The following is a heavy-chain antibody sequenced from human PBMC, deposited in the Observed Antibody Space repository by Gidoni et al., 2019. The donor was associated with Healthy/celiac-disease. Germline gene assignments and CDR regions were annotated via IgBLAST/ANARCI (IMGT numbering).Heavy chain of an antibody. J-gene: IGHJ5*02. V-gene: IGHV3-66*02. CDR3: GGGHYDILTGDLNWFDP. D-gene: IGHD3-9*01. Sequence: EVQLVESGGGLVQPGGSLRLSCAASGFTVSSNNMSWVRQAPGKGLEWVSFIYSGGSTKYAAAVKGRLFTARDNSKNTSLFQKISRIGEDTAVDYCGGGHYDILTGDLNWFDPWGQGTLVTVSS. CDR1: GFTVSSNN. CDR2: IYSGGST.